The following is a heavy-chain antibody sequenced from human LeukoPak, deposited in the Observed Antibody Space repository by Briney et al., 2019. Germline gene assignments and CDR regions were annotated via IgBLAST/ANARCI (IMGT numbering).Heavy chain of an antibody. V-gene: IGHV3-23*01. J-gene: IGHJ4*02. CDR2: ISGSGGST. Sequence: GGSLRLSCAASGFTFSSYAMSWVRQAPGKGVEWVSAISGSGGSTYYADSVKGRFTISRDNSKNTLYLQMNSLRAEDTAVYYCAKDSSSWYRFDYWGQGTLVTVSS. CDR1: GFTFSSYA. CDR3: AKDSSSWYRFDY. D-gene: IGHD6-13*01.